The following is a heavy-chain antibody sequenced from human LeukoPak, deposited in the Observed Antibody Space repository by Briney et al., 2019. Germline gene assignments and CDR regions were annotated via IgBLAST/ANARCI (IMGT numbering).Heavy chain of an antibody. D-gene: IGHD3-3*01. CDR2: IYYSGST. CDR3: ARGFRTIFGVVSSWFDP. V-gene: IGHV4-38-2*01. Sequence: PSETLSLTCAVSGYSISSGYYWGRIRQPPGKGLEWIGSIYYSGSTYYNPSLKSRVTISVDTSKNQFSLKLSSVTAADTAVYYCARGFRTIFGVVSSWFDPWGQGTLVTVSS. CDR1: GYSISSGYY. J-gene: IGHJ5*02.